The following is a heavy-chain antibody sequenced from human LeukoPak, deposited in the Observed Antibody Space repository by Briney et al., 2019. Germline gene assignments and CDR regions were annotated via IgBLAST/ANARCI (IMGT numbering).Heavy chain of an antibody. CDR3: ARASLAYYYMDV. V-gene: IGHV4-30-2*01. Sequence: SETLSLTCTVSGGSISSGGYYWSWIRQPPGKGLEWIGYIYHSGSTYYNPSLKSRVTISVDRSKNQFSLKLSSVTAADTAVYYCARASLAYYYMDVWGKGTTVTVSS. CDR1: GGSISSGGYY. CDR2: IYHSGST. J-gene: IGHJ6*03. D-gene: IGHD5-12*01.